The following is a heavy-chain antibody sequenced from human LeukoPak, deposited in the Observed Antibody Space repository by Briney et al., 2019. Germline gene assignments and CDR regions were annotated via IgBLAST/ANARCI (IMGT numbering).Heavy chain of an antibody. D-gene: IGHD1-26*01. CDR2: IYPGDSDT. CDR1: GNSFSTNW. J-gene: IGHJ4*02. Sequence: GESLKISCRASGNSFSTNWIGWVRQMPGKGLEWMGVIYPGDSDTRYSPSFQGQVTLSADKSISTAYLQWSSLKASDTAIYYCARALVGAATLSYWGQGTLVTVSS. CDR3: ARALVGAATLSY. V-gene: IGHV5-51*01.